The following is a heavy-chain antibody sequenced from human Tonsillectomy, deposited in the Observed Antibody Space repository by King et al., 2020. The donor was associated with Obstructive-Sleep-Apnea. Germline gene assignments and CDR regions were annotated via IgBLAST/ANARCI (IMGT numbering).Heavy chain of an antibody. J-gene: IGHJ6*02. D-gene: IGHD6-19*01. V-gene: IGHV3-30-3*01. Sequence: QLVQSGGGVVQPGRSLRLSCAASGFTFSSYAMHWVRQAPGKGLGGVAVISYDGSNKYYADSVKGRFTISRDNSKNTLYLQMNSLRAEDTAVYYCARDRDSSGWYPHYYYGMDVWGQGTTVTVSS. CDR1: GFTFSSYA. CDR3: ARDRDSSGWYPHYYYGMDV. CDR2: ISYDGSNK.